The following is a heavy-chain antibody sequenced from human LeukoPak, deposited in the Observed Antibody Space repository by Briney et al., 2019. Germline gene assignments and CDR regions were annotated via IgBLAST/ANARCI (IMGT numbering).Heavy chain of an antibody. J-gene: IGHJ4*02. CDR3: ARGASIAVPFDY. D-gene: IGHD6-19*01. CDR1: GGSISSSSYY. Sequence: SETLSLTCTVSGGSISSSSYYWGWIRQPPGKGLEWIGSIYFSGSTYYNPSLKSRVTISVDTSKNQFSLKLSSVTAADTAVYYCARGASIAVPFDYWGQGTLVTVSS. V-gene: IGHV4-39*01. CDR2: IYFSGST.